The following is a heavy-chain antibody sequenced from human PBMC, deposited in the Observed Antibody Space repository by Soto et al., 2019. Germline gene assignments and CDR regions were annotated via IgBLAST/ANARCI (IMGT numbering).Heavy chain of an antibody. CDR2: VNIHKGNT. CDR1: GYPFSNYG. Sequence: QVQLVQSGPEVKKPGASVRVSCKPSGYPFSNYGISWMRQAPGQGLEWMGWVNIHKGNTKYAQKFQDRVTMTTDTSTSTVYLELRSLRSDDTALYYCARERGGYRYGDYWGQGTLVTVSS. CDR3: ARERGGYRYGDY. J-gene: IGHJ4*02. D-gene: IGHD5-18*01. V-gene: IGHV1-18*01.